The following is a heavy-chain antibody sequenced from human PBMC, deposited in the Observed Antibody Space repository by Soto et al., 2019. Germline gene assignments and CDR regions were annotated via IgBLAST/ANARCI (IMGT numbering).Heavy chain of an antibody. V-gene: IGHV4-39*01. CDR1: GGSISSSSYY. J-gene: IGHJ4*02. Sequence: SETLSLTCTVSGGSISSSSYYWGWIRQPPGKGLEWIGSIYYSGSTYYNPSLKSRVTISVDTSKNQFSLKLSSVTAADTAVYYCARLRYSSSPNMDYWGQGTLVTVSS. CDR3: ARLRYSSSPNMDY. CDR2: IYYSGST. D-gene: IGHD6-6*01.